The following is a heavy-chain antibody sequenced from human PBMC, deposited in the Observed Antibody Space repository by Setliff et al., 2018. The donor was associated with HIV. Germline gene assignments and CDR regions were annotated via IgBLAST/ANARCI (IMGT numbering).Heavy chain of an antibody. V-gene: IGHV4-38-2*01. CDR1: SYSIDSGYY. CDR3: ARGVVDYDFWSGSGDYYYMDV. CDR2: VYHGGNT. Sequence: PSETLSLTCAVSSYSIDSGYYWAWIRQSPGRGPEWIGSVYHGGNTYYNPSLKSRVTISMDTSKNRFSLKLNSVTAADTAVYYCARGVVDYDFWSGSGDYYYMDVWGKGTTVTVSS. D-gene: IGHD3-3*01. J-gene: IGHJ6*03.